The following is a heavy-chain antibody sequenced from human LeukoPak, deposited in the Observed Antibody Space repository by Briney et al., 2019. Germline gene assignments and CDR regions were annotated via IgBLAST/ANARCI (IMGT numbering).Heavy chain of an antibody. CDR3: ARYSHYYYMDV. CDR2: IDTSGNT. CDR1: GGSISSYY. V-gene: IGHV4-4*07. J-gene: IGHJ6*03. Sequence: SETLSLTCTVSGGSISSYYWSWIRQPAGKGLEWIGRIDTSGNTNYKPSLKSRVTMSVDTSKNQFSLRLSSVTAADTAVYYCARYSHYYYMDVWGKGTTVTVSS.